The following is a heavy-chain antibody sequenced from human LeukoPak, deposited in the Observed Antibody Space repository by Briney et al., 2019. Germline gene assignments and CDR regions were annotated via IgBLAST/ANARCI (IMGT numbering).Heavy chain of an antibody. CDR3: AKAIAGTDSAFDI. J-gene: IGHJ3*02. Sequence: RGSLRLSWAASGFTSSSNAMSWVSQAPGGGRGWVSAIIGSGGSTYYADSVEGRFTISRDNSKNTLYLQMNSLRAEDTAVYYCAKAIAGTDSAFDIWGQGTMVTVSS. V-gene: IGHV3-23*01. CDR1: GFTSSSNA. CDR2: IIGSGGST. D-gene: IGHD6-13*01.